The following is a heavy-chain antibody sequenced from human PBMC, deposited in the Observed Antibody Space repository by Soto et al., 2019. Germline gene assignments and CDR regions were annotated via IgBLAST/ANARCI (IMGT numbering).Heavy chain of an antibody. J-gene: IGHJ4*02. CDR1: GFTVSNNY. D-gene: IGHD3-10*01. V-gene: IGHV3-66*01. CDR3: ARGEGSGSNALGY. Sequence: EVLLEESGGRLVQPGGSLRLSCAASGFTVSNNYMAWVRQAPGKGLEWVSVIQGGGSISYADSVRDRFTISRDSSKNTVLLQMNSLRPEDTAVYFCARGEGSGSNALGYWGQGTLVTVSS. CDR2: IQGGGSI.